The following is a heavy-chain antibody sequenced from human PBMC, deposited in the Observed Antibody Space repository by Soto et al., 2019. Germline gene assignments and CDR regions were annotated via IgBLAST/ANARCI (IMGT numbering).Heavy chain of an antibody. Sequence: ASVKVSCKASGYTFTGYYMHWVRQAPGQGLEWMGWINPNSGGTNYAQKFQGWVTMTRDTSISTAYMELSSLRSDDTAVYYCARFPPILEPWGQGTMVTVSS. D-gene: IGHD3-3*01. CDR2: INPNSGGT. CDR1: GYTFTGYY. CDR3: ARFPPILEP. J-gene: IGHJ3*01. V-gene: IGHV1-2*04.